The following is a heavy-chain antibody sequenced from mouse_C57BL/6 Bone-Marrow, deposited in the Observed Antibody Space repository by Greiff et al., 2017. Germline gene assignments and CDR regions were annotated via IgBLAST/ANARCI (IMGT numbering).Heavy chain of an antibody. J-gene: IGHJ2*01. CDR1: GYTFTSYW. D-gene: IGHD2-4*01. CDR2: IHPNSGST. V-gene: IGHV1-64*01. CDR3: ARKSTMITKYYFDY. Sequence: QVQLQQPGAELVKPGASVKLSCKASGYTFTSYWMHWVKQRPGQGLEWIGMIHPNSGSTNYNEKFKSKATLTVDKSSSTAYMQLSSLTSEDSAVYYCARKSTMITKYYFDYGGQGTTLTVSS.